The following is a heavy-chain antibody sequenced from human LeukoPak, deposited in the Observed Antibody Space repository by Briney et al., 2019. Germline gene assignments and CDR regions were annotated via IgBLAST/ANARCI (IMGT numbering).Heavy chain of an antibody. CDR3: ARVNRWTDYYHYGIDV. J-gene: IGHJ6*02. Sequence: GESLTISCKGSGYRFTSYWVGWVRQTPGKGLEWVGIIYPGESATRYSPSFQGQVTISAGKSISTAFLQWSSLKASDTAMYYCARVNRWTDYYHYGIDVWGQGTTVTVSS. CDR1: GYRFTSYW. CDR2: IYPGESAT. D-gene: IGHD2-15*01. V-gene: IGHV5-51*01.